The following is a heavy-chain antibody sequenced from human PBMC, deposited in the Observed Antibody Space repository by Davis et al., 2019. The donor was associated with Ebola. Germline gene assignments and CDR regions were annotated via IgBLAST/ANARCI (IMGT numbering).Heavy chain of an antibody. J-gene: IGHJ4*02. CDR2: IYHSGST. V-gene: IGHV4-39*07. CDR3: AILLTGGVDY. CDR1: GGSISNRSYY. D-gene: IGHD3-16*01. Sequence: SETLSLTCAVSGGSISNRSYYWGWIRQPPGKGLEWIGNIYHSGSTSYNPSLKSRVTISVDTSKNQFSLKLSSVTAADTAVYYCAILLTGGVDYWGQGTLVTVSS.